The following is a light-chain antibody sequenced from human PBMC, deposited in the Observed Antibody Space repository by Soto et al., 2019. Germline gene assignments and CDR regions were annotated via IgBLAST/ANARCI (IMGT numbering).Light chain of an antibody. V-gene: IGLV4-69*01. CDR2: LNSDGSH. CDR3: QTWGTGTDWV. Sequence: QPVLTQSPSASASLGASVKLTCTLSSGHSSYAIAWHQQQPEKGPRFLMKLNSDGSHTKGDGIPDRFSGSSSGAERYLTISCLQSEDEADYYCQTWGTGTDWVFGGGTKVTVL. J-gene: IGLJ3*02. CDR1: SGHSSYA.